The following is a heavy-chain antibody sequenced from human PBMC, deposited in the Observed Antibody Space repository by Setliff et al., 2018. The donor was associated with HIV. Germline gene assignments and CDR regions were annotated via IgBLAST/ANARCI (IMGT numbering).Heavy chain of an antibody. CDR3: TSRTGYTGASLTRFFDF. CDR2: IKSKTDGGTT. J-gene: IGHJ4*02. V-gene: IGHV3-15*01. Sequence: GGSLRLSCAASGFTFSNAWMSWVRQAPGKGLEWVGRIKSKTDGGTTDYAAPVKGRFTISRDDSKDTLYLQMNSLKTEDTAVYYCTSRTGYTGASLTRFFDFWGQGTPVTVSS. CDR1: GFTFSNAW. D-gene: IGHD2-8*02.